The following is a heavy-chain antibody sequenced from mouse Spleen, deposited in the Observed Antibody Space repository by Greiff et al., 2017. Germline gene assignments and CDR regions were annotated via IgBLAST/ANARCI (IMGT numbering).Heavy chain of an antibody. CDR2: IYPGDGDT. V-gene: IGHV1-82*01. CDR1: GYAFSSSW. D-gene: IGHD2-1*01. Sequence: VKLQESGPELVKPGASVKISCKASGYAFSSSWMNWVKQRPGKGLEWIGRIYPGDGDTNYNGKFKGKATLTADKSSSTAYMQLSSLTSEDSAVYFCAGGNYSYFDYWGQGTTLTVSS. CDR3: AGGNYSYFDY. J-gene: IGHJ2*01.